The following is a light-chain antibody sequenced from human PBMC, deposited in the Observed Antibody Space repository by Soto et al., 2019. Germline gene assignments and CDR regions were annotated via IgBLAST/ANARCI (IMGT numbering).Light chain of an antibody. CDR2: WAS. J-gene: IGKJ1*01. CDR3: PLYYSPPCT. Sequence: VLPQPQNTQSCPPGERRPLHSTSSRALLYSFSNKDHLAWFQQQPAQPPTLLIYWASTRASAVPDRFSGSGSGTDFTLTIISLQSEDVAGYYCPLYYSPPCTFGQGTNVDI. CDR1: RALLYSFSNKDH. V-gene: IGKV4-1*01.